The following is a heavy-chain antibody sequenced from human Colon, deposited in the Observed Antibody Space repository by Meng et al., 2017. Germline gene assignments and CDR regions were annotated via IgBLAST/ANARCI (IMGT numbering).Heavy chain of an antibody. V-gene: IGHV1-18*01. Sequence: QVPLVLSGAGCKKPGASVKVSCKASGYIFTTYGISWVRQAPGEGLEWMGWISAYNGNTNSAQKFQDRVTMTTDTSTNTAYMELRSLRSDDTAMYYCARDRQWLGSDYWGQGTLVTVSS. CDR1: GYIFTTYG. CDR3: ARDRQWLGSDY. CDR2: ISAYNGNT. D-gene: IGHD6-19*01. J-gene: IGHJ4*02.